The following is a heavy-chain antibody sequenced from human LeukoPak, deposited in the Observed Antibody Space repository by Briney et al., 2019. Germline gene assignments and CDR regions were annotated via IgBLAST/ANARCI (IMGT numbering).Heavy chain of an antibody. V-gene: IGHV1-69*01. CDR1: GGTFSSYA. J-gene: IGHJ6*03. CDR3: ARGMSVGYCSSTSCRTYYYYYMDV. CDR2: IIPIFGTA. Sequence: SVKVSCKASGGTFSSYAISWARQAPGQGLEWMGGIIPIFGTANYAQKFQGRVTITADESTSTAYMELSSLRSEDTAVYYCARGMSVGYCSSTSCRTYYYYYMDVWGKGTTVTVSS. D-gene: IGHD2-2*01.